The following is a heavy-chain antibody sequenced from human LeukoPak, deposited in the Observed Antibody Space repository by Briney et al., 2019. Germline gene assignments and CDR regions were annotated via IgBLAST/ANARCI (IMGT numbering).Heavy chain of an antibody. V-gene: IGHV4-39*07. J-gene: IGHJ5*02. D-gene: IGHD5-12*01. CDR3: AEATIGWFDP. Sequence: SETLSLTCTVSGGSISSSSHYWGWIRQPPGKGLEWIGSIYYGGSTSNSPSLKSRVTISVDTSKNQFSLKLSSVTAADTAVYYCAEATIGWFDPWGQGTLVTVSS. CDR1: GGSISSSSHY. CDR2: IYYGGST.